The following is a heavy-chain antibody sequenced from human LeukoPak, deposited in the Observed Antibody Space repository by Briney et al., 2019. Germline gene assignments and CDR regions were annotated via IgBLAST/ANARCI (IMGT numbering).Heavy chain of an antibody. CDR2: IKQDGNEK. V-gene: IGHV3-7*05. J-gene: IGHJ6*02. Sequence: GGSLRLSCAASGFTLSSFWMSWVRQAPGKGLEWVANIKQDGNEKYYADSVKGRFTISRDNSKNTLYLQMNSLRAEDTAVHYCARDYYGSGSYYPLYYYYGMDVWGQGTTVTVSS. D-gene: IGHD3-10*01. CDR1: GFTLSSFW. CDR3: ARDYYGSGSYYPLYYYYGMDV.